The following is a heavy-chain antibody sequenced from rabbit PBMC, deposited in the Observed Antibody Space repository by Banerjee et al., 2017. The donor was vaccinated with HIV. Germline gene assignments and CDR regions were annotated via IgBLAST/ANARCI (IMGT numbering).Heavy chain of an antibody. Sequence: QEQLVESGGDLVKPGASLTLTCTASGFSFSSTYYMCWVRQAPGKGLEWIACIFTGSGRTYYASGAKGRFTISKTSSTTVTLQMTSLTAADTATYFCASSAGYTYAALGLWGQGTLVTVS. J-gene: IGHJ4*01. CDR1: GFSFSSTYY. V-gene: IGHV1S45*01. D-gene: IGHD6-1*01. CDR2: IFTGSGRT. CDR3: ASSAGYTYAALGL.